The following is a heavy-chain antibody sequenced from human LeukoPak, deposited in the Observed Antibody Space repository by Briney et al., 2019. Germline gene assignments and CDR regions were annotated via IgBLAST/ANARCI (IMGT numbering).Heavy chain of an antibody. CDR3: ARDKALDYDILTGYPWDAFDI. V-gene: IGHV3-21*01. D-gene: IGHD3-9*01. Sequence: GGSLRLSCAASGFTFSSHSMNWVRQAPGKGLEWVSSISSSSSYIYYADSVKGRFTISRDNAKNSLYLQMNSLRAEDTAVYYCARDKALDYDILTGYPWDAFDIWGQGTMVTVSS. J-gene: IGHJ3*02. CDR2: ISSSSSYI. CDR1: GFTFSSHS.